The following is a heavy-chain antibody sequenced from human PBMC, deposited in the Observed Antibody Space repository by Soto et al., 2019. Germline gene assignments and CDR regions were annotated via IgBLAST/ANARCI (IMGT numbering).Heavy chain of an antibody. CDR1: GFTFSNYG. V-gene: IGHV3-30*03. D-gene: IGHD3-10*01. CDR3: ARAYYFGSGTSYTLYY. J-gene: IGHJ4*02. CDR2: ISDDGVSE. Sequence: GESLRLACAASGFTFSNYGMHWVRQAPGKGLEWVAGISDDGVSEYYADSVQGRFTISRDNSESAVFLQMNSLRPAATALYFCARAYYFGSGTSYTLYYWGQGTQVTVSS.